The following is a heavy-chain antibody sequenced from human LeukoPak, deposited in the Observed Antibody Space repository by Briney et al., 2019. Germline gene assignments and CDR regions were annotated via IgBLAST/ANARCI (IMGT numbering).Heavy chain of an antibody. D-gene: IGHD1-26*01. Sequence: ASVKVSCKASGGTFSSYAISWVRQAPGQGLEWMGGIIPIFGTANYAQKFQSRVTITADESTSTAYMELSSLRSEDTAVYYCARGRRSYGYYYMDVWGKGTTVTVSS. CDR1: GGTFSSYA. J-gene: IGHJ6*03. CDR3: ARGRRSYGYYYMDV. V-gene: IGHV1-69*13. CDR2: IIPIFGTA.